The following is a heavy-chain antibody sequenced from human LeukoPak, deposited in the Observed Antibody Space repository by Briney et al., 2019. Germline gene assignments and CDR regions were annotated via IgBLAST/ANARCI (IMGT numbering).Heavy chain of an antibody. CDR3: ARGEAPGLGAFDI. Sequence: SQTLSLTCTVSGGSISSGSYHWSWIRQPAGKGLEWIGRIYTSGSTNYNPSLKSRVTISVDTSKNQFSLKLSSVTAADTAVYYCARGEAPGLGAFDIWGQGTMVIVSS. J-gene: IGHJ3*02. V-gene: IGHV4-61*02. CDR1: GGSISSGSYH. D-gene: IGHD3-16*01. CDR2: IYTSGST.